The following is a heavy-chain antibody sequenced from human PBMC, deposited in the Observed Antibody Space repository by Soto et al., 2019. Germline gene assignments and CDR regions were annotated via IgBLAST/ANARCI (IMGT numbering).Heavy chain of an antibody. V-gene: IGHV4-39*01. J-gene: IGHJ4*02. CDR2: IYYSGST. CDR1: GGSISSSSYY. Sequence: SETLSLTCTVSGGSISSSSYYWGWIRQPPGKGLEWIGSIYYSGSTYYNPSLKSRVTISVDTSKNQFSLKLSSVTAADTAVYYYARGVRSSGWYYFDYWGQGTLVTVS. CDR3: ARGVRSSGWYYFDY. D-gene: IGHD6-19*01.